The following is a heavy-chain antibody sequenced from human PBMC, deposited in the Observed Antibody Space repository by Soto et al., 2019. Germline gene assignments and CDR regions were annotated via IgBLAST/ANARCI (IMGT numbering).Heavy chain of an antibody. J-gene: IGHJ4*02. CDR2: IIPIFGTA. V-gene: IGHV1-69*13. CDR1: GGTFSSYA. D-gene: IGHD3-22*01. CDR3: ARYYYDSSGYPVEGFDY. Sequence: SVKVSCKAPGGTFSSYAISWVRQAPGQGLEWMGGIIPIFGTANYAQKFQGRVTITADESTSTAYMELSSLRSEDTAVYYCARYYYDSSGYPVEGFDYWGQGTLVTVSS.